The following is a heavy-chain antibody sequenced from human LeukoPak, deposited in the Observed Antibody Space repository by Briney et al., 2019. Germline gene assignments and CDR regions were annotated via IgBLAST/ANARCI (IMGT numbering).Heavy chain of an antibody. CDR1: GYTFTSYY. Sequence: ASVKVSCKASGYTFTSYYIHWVRRAPGQGLEWMGVVNPSVGSTTYAQKFQGRVTMTRDTSTSTVYMEMSTLGSEDTAVYYCARVGGVGLYGSGSYSPSPFDYWGQGTLVTVSS. J-gene: IGHJ4*02. D-gene: IGHD3-10*01. CDR3: ARVGGVGLYGSGSYSPSPFDY. CDR2: VNPSVGST. V-gene: IGHV1-46*01.